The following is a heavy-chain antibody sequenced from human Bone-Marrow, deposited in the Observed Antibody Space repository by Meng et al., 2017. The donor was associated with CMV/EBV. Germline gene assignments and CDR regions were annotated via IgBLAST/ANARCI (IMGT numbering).Heavy chain of an antibody. CDR3: VRVRGFGELYRSTFGY. CDR1: GYNFTGYY. CDR2: INPNSGGT. Sequence: ASAKVSCKASGYNFTGYYMHWVRQAPGQGLVWMGWINPNSGGTNYAQKLQGRVTMTRGTSINRAYMELSRLSSDDPAVYYCVRVRGFGELYRSTFGYWGQGTLVTVSS. D-gene: IGHD3-10*01. V-gene: IGHV1-2*02. J-gene: IGHJ4*02.